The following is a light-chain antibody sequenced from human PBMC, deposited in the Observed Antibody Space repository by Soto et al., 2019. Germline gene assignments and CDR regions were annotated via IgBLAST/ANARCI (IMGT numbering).Light chain of an antibody. CDR3: QHYNSYSEA. CDR2: DAS. Sequence: DIQMTQSPSTLAASVGYRVTITCRASQSISSWLAWFQQTPGKAPKILIYDASSLESGVPSRFRGSGSGTECTLPISSLQPDDFETYYCQHYNSYSEAFGQGTKVDIK. J-gene: IGKJ1*01. CDR1: QSISSW. V-gene: IGKV1-5*01.